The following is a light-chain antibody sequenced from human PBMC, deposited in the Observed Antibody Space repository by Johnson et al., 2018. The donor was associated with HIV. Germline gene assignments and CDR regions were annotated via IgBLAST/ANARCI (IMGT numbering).Light chain of an antibody. CDR1: SSNIGSNY. J-gene: IGLJ1*01. CDR3: GTWDSSLRFGF. V-gene: IGLV1-51*01. CDR2: DNN. Sequence: QSVLTQPPSVSAAPGQKVTISCSGSSSNIGSNYVSWYQQLPGRAPKLLIYDNNKRPSGIPDRFSGSKSGTSATLGITGLQTGDEADYYCGTWDSSLRFGFFGTGTKVTVL.